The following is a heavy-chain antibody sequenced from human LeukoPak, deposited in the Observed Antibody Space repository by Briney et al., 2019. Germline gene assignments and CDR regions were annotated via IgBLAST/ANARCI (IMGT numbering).Heavy chain of an antibody. V-gene: IGHV3-30*02. CDR3: ARSSREYIVVVPAASNWAFDI. CDR2: IRYDGSNK. D-gene: IGHD2-2*01. Sequence: PGGPLRLPVAALGFTLGSFGMHWFGQAPGKGLEGGAFIRYDGSNKYYADSVKGRFTISRDNSKNTLYLQMNSLRAEDTAVYYCARSSREYIVVVPAASNWAFDIWGQGTMVTVSS. CDR1: GFTLGSFG. J-gene: IGHJ3*02.